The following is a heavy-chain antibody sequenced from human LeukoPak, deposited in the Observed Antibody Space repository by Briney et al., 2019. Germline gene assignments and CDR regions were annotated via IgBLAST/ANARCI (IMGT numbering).Heavy chain of an antibody. D-gene: IGHD3-3*01. CDR2: ITSRGDI. CDR1: GFTFSSYS. V-gene: IGHV3-21*01. Sequence: GGSLRLSCAASGFTFSSYSMSWVRQAPGKGLEWVSSITSRGDIFYADSVKGRFSVSRDDAENSLYLQMNSLRAEDTALYYCASFAHTFDYWGQGTLVTVSS. CDR3: ASFAHTFDY. J-gene: IGHJ4*02.